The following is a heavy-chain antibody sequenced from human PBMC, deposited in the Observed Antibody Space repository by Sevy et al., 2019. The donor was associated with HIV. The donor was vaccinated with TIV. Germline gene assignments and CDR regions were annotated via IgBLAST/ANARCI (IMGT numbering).Heavy chain of an antibody. J-gene: IGHJ4*02. CDR1: GFIFSDYD. D-gene: IGHD3-22*01. Sequence: GGSLRLSCAASGFIFSDYDMNWVRQAPGKGLEWISVISSRSSYKKYADSLKGRVTISRDNANNSLFLQLNSLRAEDTAVYYCARAVDYDDIGGLDYWGQGALVTVSS. V-gene: IGHV3-11*05. CDR3: ARAVDYDDIGGLDY. CDR2: ISSRSSYK.